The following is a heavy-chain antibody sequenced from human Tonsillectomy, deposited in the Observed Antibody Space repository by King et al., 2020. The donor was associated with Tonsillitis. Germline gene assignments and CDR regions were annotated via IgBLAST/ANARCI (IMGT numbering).Heavy chain of an antibody. CDR3: AKDIEGRGSAYYYYGMDV. D-gene: IGHD1-26*01. CDR1: GFTFDDYA. Sequence: VQLVESGGGLVQPGRSLRLSCAASGFTFDDYAMHWVRQAPGKGLEWVSGISWNSGSIGYAYSVKGRFTISRDNAKNSLYLQMNSLRAEDTALYYCAKDIEGRGSAYYYYGMDVWGQGTTVTVSS. CDR2: ISWNSGSI. V-gene: IGHV3-9*01. J-gene: IGHJ6*02.